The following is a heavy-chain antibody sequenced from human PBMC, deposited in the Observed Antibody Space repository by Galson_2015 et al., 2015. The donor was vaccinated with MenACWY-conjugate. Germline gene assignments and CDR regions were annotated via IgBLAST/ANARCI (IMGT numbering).Heavy chain of an antibody. V-gene: IGHV5-51*01. CDR1: GYSFTSYW. CDR2: IYPGDSDT. CDR3: ARLGRITMVRGVRYNWFDP. Sequence: QSGAEVKKPGESLKISCKGSGYSFTSYWIGWVRQMPGKGLEWMGIIYPGDSDTRYSPSFQGQVTISADKSISTAYLQWSSLKASDTAMYYCARLGRITMVRGVRYNWFDPWGQGTLVTVSS. J-gene: IGHJ5*02. D-gene: IGHD3-10*01.